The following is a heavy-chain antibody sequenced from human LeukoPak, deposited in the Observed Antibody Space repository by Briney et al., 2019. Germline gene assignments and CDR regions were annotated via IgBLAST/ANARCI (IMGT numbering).Heavy chain of an antibody. D-gene: IGHD3-3*01. V-gene: IGHV1-46*01. CDR3: ARAPSRITIFGVVIRHADYFDY. CDR2: INPSGGST. CDR1: GYTFTSYY. J-gene: IGHJ4*02. Sequence: ASVKVSCKASGYTFTSYYMRWVRQAPGQGLEWMGIINPSGGSTSYAQKFQGRVTMTRDTSTSTVYMELSSLRSEDTAVYYCARAPSRITIFGVVIRHADYFDYWGQGTLVTVSS.